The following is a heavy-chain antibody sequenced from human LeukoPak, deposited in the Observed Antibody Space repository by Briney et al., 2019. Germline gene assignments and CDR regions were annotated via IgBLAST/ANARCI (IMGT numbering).Heavy chain of an antibody. Sequence: PEGSLRLSYAASGFTFSSYSMNWVRQAPGKGLEWVSSISSSSSYIHYADSVKGRFTISRDNAKNSLYLQMNSLRAEDTAVYYCARGAYGFDYYYYMDVWGKGTTVTISS. CDR3: ARGAYGFDYYYYMDV. CDR1: GFTFSSYS. CDR2: ISSSSSYI. D-gene: IGHD3-10*01. J-gene: IGHJ6*03. V-gene: IGHV3-21*01.